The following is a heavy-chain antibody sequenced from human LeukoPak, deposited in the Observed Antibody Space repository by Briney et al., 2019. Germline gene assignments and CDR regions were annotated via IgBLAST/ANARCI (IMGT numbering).Heavy chain of an antibody. CDR1: AGSFTGYY. V-gene: IGHV4-34*01. J-gene: IGHJ4*02. D-gene: IGHD3-10*01. Sequence: SETLSLTCAVNAGSFTGYYRSWIHQPPGKGLEWIGEIDHTGSISYNPSLRSRVTISVDTFKNQFSLNLRSVTAADRAIYYCARGGYGPGSHYRYWGQGTLVTVSS. CDR3: ARGGYGPGSHYRY. CDR2: IDHTGSI.